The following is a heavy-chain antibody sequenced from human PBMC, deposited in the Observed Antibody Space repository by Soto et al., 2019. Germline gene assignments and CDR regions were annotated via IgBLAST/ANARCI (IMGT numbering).Heavy chain of an antibody. Sequence: GGSLRLSCAASGFTFSSYGMHWVRQAPGKGLEWVAVISYDGSNKYYADSVKGRFTISRDNSKNTLYLQMNSLRAEETAVYYCAKDRNEYYYDSSGSVWFDPWGQGTLVTVSS. CDR2: ISYDGSNK. V-gene: IGHV3-30*18. CDR3: AKDRNEYYYDSSGSVWFDP. CDR1: GFTFSSYG. D-gene: IGHD3-22*01. J-gene: IGHJ5*02.